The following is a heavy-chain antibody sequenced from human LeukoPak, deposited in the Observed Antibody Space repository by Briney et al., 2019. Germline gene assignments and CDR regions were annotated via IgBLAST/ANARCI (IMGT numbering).Heavy chain of an antibody. D-gene: IGHD6-13*01. Sequence: AGGSLRLSCAVSGFTFSAYAMSWVRQAPGKGLEWVSVVYSGGSTYHADSVKGRFTISRDKAKNTVYLQMNSLRAEDTAVYYCARDLGSSHDFWGQGTLVTVSS. CDR3: ARDLGSSHDF. CDR1: GFTFSAYA. CDR2: VYSGGST. V-gene: IGHV3-53*01. J-gene: IGHJ4*02.